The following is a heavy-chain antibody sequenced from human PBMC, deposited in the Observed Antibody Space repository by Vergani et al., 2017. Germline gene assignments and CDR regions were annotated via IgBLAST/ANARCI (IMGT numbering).Heavy chain of an antibody. CDR1: GYSISSGYY. Sequence: QVQLQESGPGLVKPSETLSLTCAVSGYSISSGYYWGWIRQPPGKGLEWIGSIYHSGSTYYNPSLKSRATISVDTSKNQFSLKLSSVTAADTAVYYCARHLGPRADDYSNYYGFDPWGQGTLVTVSS. D-gene: IGHD4-11*01. CDR2: IYHSGST. V-gene: IGHV4-38-2*01. CDR3: ARHLGPRADDYSNYYGFDP. J-gene: IGHJ5*02.